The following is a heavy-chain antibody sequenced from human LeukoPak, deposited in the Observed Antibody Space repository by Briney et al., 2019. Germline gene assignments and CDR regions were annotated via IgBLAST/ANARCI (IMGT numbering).Heavy chain of an antibody. CDR3: VVGGDYAAFDI. D-gene: IGHD4-17*01. V-gene: IGHV4-59*02. Sequence: PSETLSLTCTVSGGSVSSYYWSWIRQPPGKGLEWIGYIYYSGSTNYNPSLKSRVTISVDTSKNQFSLKLSSVTAADTAVYYCVVGGDYAAFDIWGQGTMVTVSS. CDR2: IYYSGST. CDR1: GGSVSSYY. J-gene: IGHJ3*02.